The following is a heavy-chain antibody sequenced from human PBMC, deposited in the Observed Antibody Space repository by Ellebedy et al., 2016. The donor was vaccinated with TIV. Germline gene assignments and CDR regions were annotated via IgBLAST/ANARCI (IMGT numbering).Heavy chain of an antibody. J-gene: IGHJ3*02. CDR2: IKQDGSEK. CDR3: ARAAAAGTVGRAFDI. CDR1: GFTFSSYW. V-gene: IGHV3-7*04. D-gene: IGHD6-13*01. Sequence: GESLKISCAASGFTFSSYWMSWVRQAPGKGLEWVANIKQDGSEKYYVDSVKGRFTISRDNAKNSLYLQMNSLRAEDTAVYYCARAAAAGTVGRAFDIWGQGTMVTVSS.